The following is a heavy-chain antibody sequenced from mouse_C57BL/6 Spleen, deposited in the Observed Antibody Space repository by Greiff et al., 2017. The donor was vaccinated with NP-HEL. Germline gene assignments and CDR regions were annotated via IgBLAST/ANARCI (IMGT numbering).Heavy chain of an antibody. Sequence: EVKLMESGPELVKPGASVKIPCKASGYTFTDYNMDWVKQSHGKSLEWIGDINPNNGGTIYNQKFKGKATLTVDKSSSTAYMELRSLTSEDTAVYYCARSGGLLRRWYFDVWGTGTTVTVSS. CDR1: GYTFTDYN. J-gene: IGHJ1*03. CDR2: INPNNGGT. D-gene: IGHD1-1*01. V-gene: IGHV1-18*01. CDR3: ARSGGLLRRWYFDV.